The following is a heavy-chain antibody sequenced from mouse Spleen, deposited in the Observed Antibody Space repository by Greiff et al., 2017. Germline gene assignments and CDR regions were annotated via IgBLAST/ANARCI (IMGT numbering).Heavy chain of an antibody. CDR1: GFTFTSYW. J-gene: IGHJ4*01. Sequence: QVQLQQPGAELVKPGASVKLSCKASGFTFTSYWMQWVRQRPGQGLEWIGEIDPSDSSTNYNQKFKGKATLTVDTSSSTAYMQLSSLTSEDSAVYYCAIDAMDYWGQGTSVTVSA. CDR3: AIDAMDY. CDR2: IDPSDSST. V-gene: IGHV1-50*01.